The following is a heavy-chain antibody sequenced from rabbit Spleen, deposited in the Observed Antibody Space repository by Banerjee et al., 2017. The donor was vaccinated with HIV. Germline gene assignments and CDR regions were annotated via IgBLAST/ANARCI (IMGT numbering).Heavy chain of an antibody. J-gene: IGHJ4*01. CDR3: ARDLLGVIGWNFYL. Sequence: QSLEESGGDLVKPGASLTLTCTASGLDFNSGYDMCWVRQAPGKGLELIACINAATAKPVYATWAKGRFTISRTSSTTVTLRMTSLTAADRATYFCARDLLGVIGWNFYLWGQGTLVTVS. D-gene: IGHD1-1*01. V-gene: IGHV1S40*01. CDR1: GLDFNSGYD. CDR2: INAATAKP.